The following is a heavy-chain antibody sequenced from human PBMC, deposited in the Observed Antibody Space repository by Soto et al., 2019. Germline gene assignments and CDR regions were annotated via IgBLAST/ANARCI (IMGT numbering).Heavy chain of an antibody. Sequence: EVHLLESGGGLVQPGGSLRLSCAASGFTFSDYSMSWVRQTPERGLEWVSSLTRDGTSYYADSVQGRFTVSRDNSKNTVSLQMHSLRAEDTALYYCTKRATTIPTPGNYFDSWGQGTLDTVSS. CDR3: TKRATTIPTPGNYFDS. CDR2: LTRDGTS. V-gene: IGHV3-23*01. D-gene: IGHD1-1*01. CDR1: GFTFSDYS. J-gene: IGHJ4*02.